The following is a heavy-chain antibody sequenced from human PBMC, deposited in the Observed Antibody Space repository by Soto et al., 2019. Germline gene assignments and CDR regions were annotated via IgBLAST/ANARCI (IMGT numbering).Heavy chain of an antibody. D-gene: IGHD3-16*02. CDR2: ISSSSSTI. CDR1: GFTFSSYS. Sequence: GGSLRLSCAASGFTFSSYSMNWVRQAPGKGLEWVSYISSSSSTIYYADSVKGRFTISRDNAKNSLYLQMNSLRAEDTAVYYCARDTIWGSYRTFDYWGQGTLVTVSS. J-gene: IGHJ4*02. V-gene: IGHV3-48*01. CDR3: ARDTIWGSYRTFDY.